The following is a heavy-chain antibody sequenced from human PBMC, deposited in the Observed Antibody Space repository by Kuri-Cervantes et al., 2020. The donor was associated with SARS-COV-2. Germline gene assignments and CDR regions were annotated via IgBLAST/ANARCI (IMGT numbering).Heavy chain of an antibody. J-gene: IGHJ4*02. CDR3: ARHIAAAGNFDY. CDR2: IYYSGST. V-gene: IGHV4-61*01. Sequence: SETLSLTCTVSGGSVSSGSYYWSWIRQPPGKGLEWIGYIYYSGSTNYNPSLKSRVTISVDTSKNQFSLRLLSMTAADTAVYYCARHIAAAGNFDYWGQGTLVTVSS. D-gene: IGHD6-13*01. CDR1: GGSVSSGSYY.